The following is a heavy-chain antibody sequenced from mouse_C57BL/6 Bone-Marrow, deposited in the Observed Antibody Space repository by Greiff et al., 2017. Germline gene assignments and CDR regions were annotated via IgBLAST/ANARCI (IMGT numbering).Heavy chain of an antibody. CDR3: ARHGGAYYYGRYYAMDY. CDR1: GYTFTEYT. Sequence: QVQLQQSGAELVKPGASVKLSCKASGYTFTEYTIHWVKQRSGQGLEWIGWFYPGSGSIKYNEKFKDKATLTADKSSSTVYMELSRLTSEDSAVYFCARHGGAYYYGRYYAMDYWGQGTSVTVSS. CDR2: FYPGSGSI. D-gene: IGHD1-1*01. V-gene: IGHV1-62-2*01. J-gene: IGHJ4*01.